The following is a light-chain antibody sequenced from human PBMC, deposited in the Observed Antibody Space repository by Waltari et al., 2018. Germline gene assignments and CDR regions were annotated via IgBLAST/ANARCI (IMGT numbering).Light chain of an antibody. CDR3: QQYNNYTPKT. V-gene: IGKV1-5*01. Sequence: IQVTQSPSTLSASVGDRVTFTCRATQSISNWLAWYQQKPGKAPKLLIYKASPLESGVTSRFSGSGSGTEFTLTISSLQPDDFATYFCQQYNNYTPKTFGQGTKVDIK. CDR1: QSISNW. J-gene: IGKJ1*01. CDR2: KAS.